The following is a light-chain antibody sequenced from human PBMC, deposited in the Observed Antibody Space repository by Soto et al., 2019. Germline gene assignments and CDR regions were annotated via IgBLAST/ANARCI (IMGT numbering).Light chain of an antibody. CDR2: EVS. V-gene: IGLV2-14*01. J-gene: IGLJ2*01. CDR3: SSYSSTSPPVV. Sequence: QSALTQPASVSGSPGQSITISCTGTSNDVGSYNSVSWYQLHPGKAPKLMIYEVSNRPSGVSNRFSGSKSGNTASLTISGLQPDDEAGYYCSSYSSTSPPVVFGGGTKVTVL. CDR1: SNDVGSYNS.